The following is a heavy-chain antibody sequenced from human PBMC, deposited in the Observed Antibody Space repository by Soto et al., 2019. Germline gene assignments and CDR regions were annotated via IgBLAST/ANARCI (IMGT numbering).Heavy chain of an antibody. Sequence: QVQLQESGPGLVKPSETLSLTCTVSGGSISSYYWSWIRQPQGKGLEWIGYIYYSGSTNYNPSLKSRVTISVDTSKNQFFLKLSSVTAADTAVYYCARAEMATTNWFDPWGQGTLVTVSS. J-gene: IGHJ5*02. CDR1: GGSISSYY. D-gene: IGHD1-1*01. V-gene: IGHV4-59*01. CDR3: ARAEMATTNWFDP. CDR2: IYYSGST.